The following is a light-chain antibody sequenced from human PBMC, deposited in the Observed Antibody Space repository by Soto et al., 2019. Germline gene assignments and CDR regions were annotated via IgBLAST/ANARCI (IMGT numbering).Light chain of an antibody. V-gene: IGKV1-5*03. CDR1: QTISSW. CDR2: KAS. CDR3: QHRYNWLIT. J-gene: IGKJ5*01. Sequence: DIQMTQSPSTLSGSVGDRVTITCRASQTISSWLAWYQQKPGKAPKLLIYKASTLKSGVPSRFSGSGSGTEFTLTISSLQPDDFATYYCQHRYNWLITFGQGTRLEIK.